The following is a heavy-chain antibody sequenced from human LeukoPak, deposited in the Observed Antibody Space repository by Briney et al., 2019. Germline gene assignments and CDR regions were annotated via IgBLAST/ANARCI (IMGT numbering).Heavy chain of an antibody. V-gene: IGHV4-34*01. CDR3: ARASTGGYFVSESSDNWFDP. CDR2: INHSGST. CDR1: GGSFSGYY. D-gene: IGHD3-10*01. Sequence: SETLSLNCAVYGGSFSGYYWSWIRQPPGKGLEWIGEINHSGSTNYNPSLKSRVTISVDTSKNQFSLKLTSVTAADTAVYYCARASTGGYFVSESSDNWFDPWGQGTLVRVSS. J-gene: IGHJ5*02.